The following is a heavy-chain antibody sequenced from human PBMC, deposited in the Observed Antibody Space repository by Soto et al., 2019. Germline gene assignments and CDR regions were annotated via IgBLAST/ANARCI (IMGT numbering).Heavy chain of an antibody. CDR1: GYSFTSYW. D-gene: IGHD6-13*01. CDR2: IYPGDSDT. J-gene: IGHJ6*02. Sequence: PGESLKISCKGSGYSFTSYWIGWVRQMPGKGLEWMGIIYPGDSDTRYSPSFQGQVTISADKSISTAYLQWSSLKASDTAMYYCARHDVGIAAAGTLDYYYGMYVWGQGTTVTVSS. CDR3: ARHDVGIAAAGTLDYYYGMYV. V-gene: IGHV5-51*01.